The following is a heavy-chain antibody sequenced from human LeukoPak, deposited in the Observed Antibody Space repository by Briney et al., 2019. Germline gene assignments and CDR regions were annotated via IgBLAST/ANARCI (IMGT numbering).Heavy chain of an antibody. Sequence: GGSLRLSCAASGFTFTSHEMNWVRQAPGKGLEWVSYITRSGGTIYYADSVKGRFTLSRDNAKNSLYLQMNSLRAEDTAVYYCARGPASDFTVTYFDYWGQGTLVTVSS. CDR1: GFTFTSHE. V-gene: IGHV3-48*03. CDR3: ARGPASDFTVTYFDY. D-gene: IGHD4-17*01. CDR2: ITRSGGTI. J-gene: IGHJ4*02.